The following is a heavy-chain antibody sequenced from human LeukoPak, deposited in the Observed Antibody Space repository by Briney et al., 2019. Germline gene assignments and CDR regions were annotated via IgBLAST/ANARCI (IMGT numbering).Heavy chain of an antibody. J-gene: IGHJ4*02. CDR3: ARDLCYSSGWSCRSDY. CDR1: GYTFTGYY. CDR2: INPNSGGT. V-gene: IGHV1-2*02. D-gene: IGHD6-19*01. Sequence: ASVKVSCKASGYTFTGYYMHWVRQAPGQGLEWMGWINPNSGGTNYAQKFQGRVTMTRDTSISTAYMELSRLRSDDTAVYYCARDLCYSSGWSCRSDYWGQGTLVTVSS.